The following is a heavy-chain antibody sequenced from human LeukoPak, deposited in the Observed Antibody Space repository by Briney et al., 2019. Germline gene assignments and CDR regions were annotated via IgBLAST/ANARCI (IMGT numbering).Heavy chain of an antibody. CDR3: ATGSGSHNNWFDP. J-gene: IGHJ5*02. Sequence: ASVKVSCKVSGYTHSELSMHWVRQAPGNRPEWWVGFDPEDGETIYAQKFQGRVTMTEDTSTDTAYMELSSLRSEDTAVYYCATGSGSHNNWFDPWGQGTLVTVSS. D-gene: IGHD1-26*01. V-gene: IGHV1-24*01. CDR1: GYTHSELS. CDR2: FDPEDGET.